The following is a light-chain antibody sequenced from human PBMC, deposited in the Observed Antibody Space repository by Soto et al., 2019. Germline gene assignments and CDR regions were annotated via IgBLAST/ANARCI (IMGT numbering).Light chain of an antibody. CDR3: SSYSGSLIVV. CDR1: SSDVGTYNL. V-gene: IGLV2-23*01. J-gene: IGLJ2*01. Sequence: QSVLTQPASVSGSPGQSITISCSGTSSDVGTYNLVSWYQQLPGKAPKLMIYEGNKRPSGVSNRFSGSNSGNTASLTISGLQAEDEADYYCSSYSGSLIVVFGGGTQLTVL. CDR2: EGN.